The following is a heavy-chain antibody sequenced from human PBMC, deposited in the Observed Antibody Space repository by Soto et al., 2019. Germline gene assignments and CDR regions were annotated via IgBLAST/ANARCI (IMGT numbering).Heavy chain of an antibody. CDR1: GGSISSGGYY. D-gene: IGHD3-3*01. V-gene: IGHV4-31*02. CDR2: IYYSGST. CDR3: ARAILDYDLAYYFDY. J-gene: IGHJ4*02. Sequence: SETLSLTXTVSGGSISSGGYYWSWIRQHPGKGLEWIGYIYYSGSTYYNPSLKSRVTISVDTSKNQFSLKLSSVTAADTDVYYCARAILDYDLAYYFDYWGQGTLVTVSS.